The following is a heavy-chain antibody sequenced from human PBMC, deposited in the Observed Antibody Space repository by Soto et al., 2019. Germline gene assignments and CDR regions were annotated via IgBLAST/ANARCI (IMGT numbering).Heavy chain of an antibody. CDR1: GGSISSSNW. D-gene: IGHD6-6*01. V-gene: IGHV4-4*02. J-gene: IGHJ4*02. Sequence: SETLSLTCAVSGGSISSSNWWSWVRQPPGKGLEWIGEIYHSGSTNYNPSLKSRVTISVDKSKNQFSLKLGSVTAADTAVYYCARRLAAPARTYYFHYSGPAPLVTVSS. CDR3: ARRLAAPARTYYFHY. CDR2: IYHSGST.